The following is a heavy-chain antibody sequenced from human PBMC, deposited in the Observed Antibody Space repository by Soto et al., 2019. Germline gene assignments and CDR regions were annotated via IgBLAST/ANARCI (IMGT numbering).Heavy chain of an antibody. CDR1: GFTFTRYS. CDR2: ISSTTNYI. D-gene: IGHD3-10*01. CDR3: ARDGTLNRAYGALFDY. J-gene: IGHJ4*02. V-gene: IGHV3-21*04. Sequence: GGSLRLSCAASGFTFTRYSMNWVRQAPGKGLEWVSSISSTTNYIYYADSMKGRFTVSRDNAKNSVYLEMNSLRSEDTAVYYCARDGTLNRAYGALFDYWGQGTLVTVS.